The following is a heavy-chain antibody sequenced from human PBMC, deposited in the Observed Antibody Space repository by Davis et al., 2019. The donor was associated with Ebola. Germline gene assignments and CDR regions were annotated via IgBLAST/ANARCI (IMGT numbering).Heavy chain of an antibody. CDR3: TRSETSSGWFDP. D-gene: IGHD6-25*01. CDR2: MNPNSGNT. CDR1: GYTFTSYD. Sequence: ASVKVSCKASGYTFTSYDINWVRQATGQGLEWMGWMNPNSGNTGYAQMFQGRVTMTRNTSITTAYMELSNLRSEDTAVYYCTRSETSSGWFDPWGQGTPVTVSS. V-gene: IGHV1-8*01. J-gene: IGHJ5*02.